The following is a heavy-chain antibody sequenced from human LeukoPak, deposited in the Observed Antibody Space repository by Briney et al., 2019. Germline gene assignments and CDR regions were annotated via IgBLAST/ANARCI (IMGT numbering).Heavy chain of an antibody. Sequence: SETLSLTCAVYGGSFSGYYWSWIRQPPGKGLEWIGYIYYSGSTNYNPSLKSRVTISVDTSKNQFSLKLSSVTAADTAVYYCARAGSVDFWSGYYVGGQSGWFDPWGQGTLVTVSS. V-gene: IGHV4-59*01. D-gene: IGHD3-3*01. CDR1: GGSFSGYY. CDR2: IYYSGST. CDR3: ARAGSVDFWSGYYVGGQSGWFDP. J-gene: IGHJ5*02.